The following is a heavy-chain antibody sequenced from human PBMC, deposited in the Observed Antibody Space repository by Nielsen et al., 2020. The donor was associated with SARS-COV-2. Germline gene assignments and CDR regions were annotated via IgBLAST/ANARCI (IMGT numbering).Heavy chain of an antibody. J-gene: IGHJ4*02. D-gene: IGHD2/OR15-2a*01. Sequence: SETLSLTCNVSGGSISGSSYYWGWIRQPPGKGLEWIGSIYYSGSTYYNPSLKSRVTISVDTSKNQFSLKLSSVTAADTAIYYCARQWISNIATPHWGQGTLVTVSS. V-gene: IGHV4-39*07. CDR2: IYYSGST. CDR1: GGSISGSSYY. CDR3: ARQWISNIATPH.